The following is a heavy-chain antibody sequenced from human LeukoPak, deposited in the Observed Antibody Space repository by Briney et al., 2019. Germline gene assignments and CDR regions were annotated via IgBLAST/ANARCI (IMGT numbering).Heavy chain of an antibody. D-gene: IGHD3-22*01. Sequence: GGSVKISCKASGYTFTSYYMHWVRQAPGQGLEWMGLINPSGGSTRYAQKFQGRVTVTRDTSTSTLYMEVSSLRSQDTAVYYCARWSYYDSSGYFVGAFDIWGQGTMVTVSS. V-gene: IGHV1-46*01. CDR1: GYTFTSYY. CDR2: INPSGGST. J-gene: IGHJ3*02. CDR3: ARWSYYDSSGYFVGAFDI.